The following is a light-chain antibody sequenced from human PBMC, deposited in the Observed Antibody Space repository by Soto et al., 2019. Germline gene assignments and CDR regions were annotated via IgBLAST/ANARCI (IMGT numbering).Light chain of an antibody. Sequence: IVLTQSPGTLSLSPGERATLSCRASQSVSSTYLAWYQQKPGQAPRLLIYDASRRATGIPDRFSGSGSGTDFTLTISRLEPEDFAVYYCQQYGRSPGLFTFGPGTKVEIK. CDR3: QQYGRSPGLFT. CDR1: QSVSSTY. V-gene: IGKV3-20*01. CDR2: DAS. J-gene: IGKJ3*01.